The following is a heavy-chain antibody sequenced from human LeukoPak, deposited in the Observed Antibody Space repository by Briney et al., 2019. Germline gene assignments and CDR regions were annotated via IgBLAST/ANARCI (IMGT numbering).Heavy chain of an antibody. CDR3: SKWKAIVLVPAARSPIDY. CDR2: ISSNGGST. J-gene: IGHJ4*02. D-gene: IGHD2-2*01. Sequence: PGGSLRLSCAASGFTFGTYAMHWVRQAPGKGLEYVSAISSNGGSTYYANSVKGRFTISRDNSKHTLYLQMNSLRAEDTAVYYCSKWKAIVLVPAARSPIDYWGQGTLVTVSS. CDR1: GFTFGTYA. V-gene: IGHV3-64*01.